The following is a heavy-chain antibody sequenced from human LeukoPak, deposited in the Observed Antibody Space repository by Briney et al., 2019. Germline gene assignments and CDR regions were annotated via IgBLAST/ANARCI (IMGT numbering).Heavy chain of an antibody. V-gene: IGHV3-23*01. CDR3: AKRVVDGSGMRWFDP. CDR1: GFTFNNFA. J-gene: IGHJ5*02. CDR2: IGAGGTT. Sequence: PGGSLRLSCAASGFTFNNFAMSWVRQAPGKGLEWVSSIGAGGTTYYADSVKGRSTISRDNSKNTLYLQMNSLRAEDTAVYYCAKRVVDGSGMRWFDPWGQGTLVTVSS. D-gene: IGHD3-10*01.